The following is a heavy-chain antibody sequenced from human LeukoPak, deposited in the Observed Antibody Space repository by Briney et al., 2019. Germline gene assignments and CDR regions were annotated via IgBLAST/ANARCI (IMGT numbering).Heavy chain of an antibody. CDR1: GFTFSSYG. V-gene: IGHV4-39*07. J-gene: IGHJ4*02. CDR3: ARANGYGLLDY. CDR2: IFYSGNT. D-gene: IGHD5-18*01. Sequence: GTLRLSCAASGFTFSSYGMSWVRQAPGKGLEWIGSIFYSGNTYYNPSLKSRVTISIDTSKNQFSLKLSSVTAADTAVYYCARANGYGLLDYWGQGTLVTVSS.